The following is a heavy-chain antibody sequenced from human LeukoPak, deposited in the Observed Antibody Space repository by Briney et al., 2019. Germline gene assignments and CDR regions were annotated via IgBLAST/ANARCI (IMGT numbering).Heavy chain of an antibody. J-gene: IGHJ4*02. CDR3: ARAYCSSTSCYPPRQYYFDY. D-gene: IGHD2-2*01. Sequence: SETLSLTCAVYGGSFSGYYWSWIRQPPGKGLEWIGEINHSGSTNYNPSLKSRVTISVDTSKNQFSLKLSSVTAADTAVYYCARAYCSSTSCYPPRQYYFDYWGQGTLVTVSS. CDR1: GGSFSGYY. CDR2: INHSGST. V-gene: IGHV4-34*01.